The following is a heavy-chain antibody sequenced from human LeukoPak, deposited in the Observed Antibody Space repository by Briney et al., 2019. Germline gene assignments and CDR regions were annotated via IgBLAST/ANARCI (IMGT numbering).Heavy chain of an antibody. CDR1: GFTFSRYW. CDR3: ATANKGWLPNVDY. CDR2: INTDGSST. D-gene: IGHD5-24*01. J-gene: IGHJ4*02. V-gene: IGHV3-74*03. Sequence: GGSLRLSCAVSGFTFSRYWMHWVRQAPEKGLMWVSRINTDGSSTTYADSVKGRFTVSRDNAKNTLYLQMNSLRAEDTAVYYCATANKGWLPNVDYWGQGTLVTVSS.